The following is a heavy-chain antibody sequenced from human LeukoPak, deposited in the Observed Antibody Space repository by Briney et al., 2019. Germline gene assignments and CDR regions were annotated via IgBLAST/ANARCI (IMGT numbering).Heavy chain of an antibody. V-gene: IGHV4-30-4*01. D-gene: IGHD3-10*01. J-gene: IGHJ4*02. Sequence: SETLSLTCTVSGGSIRSGDYYWSWVRRPPGKGLEWIGCISYNGRTYYNPSLKSRLNISLDASKNQVSLKLSSVTAADTAVYFCARDGSLYYGSGSYRAYFLDYWGQGTLVTVSS. CDR3: ARDGSLYYGSGSYRAYFLDY. CDR2: ISYNGRT. CDR1: GGSIRSGDYY.